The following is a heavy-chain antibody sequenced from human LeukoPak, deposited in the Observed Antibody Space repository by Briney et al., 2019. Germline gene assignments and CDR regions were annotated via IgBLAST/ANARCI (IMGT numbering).Heavy chain of an antibody. CDR3: ARAGKGRGTFDY. J-gene: IGHJ4*02. Sequence: HFQTLSLSRAISGDSVSSDSAIWNRIRQSPSRGLEWLGRTYYRHKWSNDYAVSVQSRITINPDTSKNQFSLQLNSVTPEDTAMYYCARAGKGRGTFDYWDEGTVVVASS. D-gene: IGHD2-15*01. CDR2: TYYRHKWSN. CDR1: GDSVSSDSAI. V-gene: IGHV6-1*01.